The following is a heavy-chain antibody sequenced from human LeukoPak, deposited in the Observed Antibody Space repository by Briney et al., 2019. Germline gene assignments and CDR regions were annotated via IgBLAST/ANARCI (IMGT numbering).Heavy chain of an antibody. J-gene: IGHJ5*01. D-gene: IGHD2-15*01. CDR2: ITASGGDT. CDR3: ARRGLQGFCSVNSCHSFFDS. V-gene: IGHV3-23*01. CDR1: GFTFSHHS. Sequence: PGGFLRLSCVASGFTFSHHSISWVRQAPGKGLEWVSAITASGGDTFYAESVEGRFSVSRDDSKSTVFLQMSSLTADDTGIYFCARRGLQGFCSVNSCHSFFDSWGRGTRVIVSS.